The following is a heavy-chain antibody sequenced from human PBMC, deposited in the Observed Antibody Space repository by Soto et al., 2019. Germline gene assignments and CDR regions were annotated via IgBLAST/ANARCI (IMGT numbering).Heavy chain of an antibody. CDR2: INHSGST. CDR1: GGSFSGYY. J-gene: IGHJ5*02. D-gene: IGHD6-6*01. V-gene: IGHV4-34*01. Sequence: QVQLQQWGAGLLKHSETLSLTCAVYGGSFSGYYWGWIRQPPGKGLEWIGEINHSGSTNYNPSLKSRVTISVDTSKNQFSLKLSSVTAADTAVYYCARGHRVFSHWFDPWGQGTLVTVSS. CDR3: ARGHRVFSHWFDP.